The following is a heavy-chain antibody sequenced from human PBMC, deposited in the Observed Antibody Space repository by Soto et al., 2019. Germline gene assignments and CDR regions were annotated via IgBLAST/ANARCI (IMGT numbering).Heavy chain of an antibody. D-gene: IGHD3-9*01. CDR2: IFSAGVT. CDR3: AGAGNYNYAFEF. CDR1: GFAVEDNF. Sequence: GVSRRLSWAPSGFAVEDNFVGGAGQASGKGMEWVSIIFSAGVTYYADSVKGRFTISKDISKNTLTLQMSSLRADDTAVYFCAGAGNYNYAFEFWGLGTPVTVSS. J-gene: IGHJ4*02. V-gene: IGHV3-53*01.